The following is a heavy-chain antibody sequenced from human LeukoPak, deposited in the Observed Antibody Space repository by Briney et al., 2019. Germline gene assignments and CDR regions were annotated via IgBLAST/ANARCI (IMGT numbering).Heavy chain of an antibody. CDR1: GFTFSSYW. CDR2: ISGSGGST. CDR3: AKTSRKAHDSSGYYCSFDY. D-gene: IGHD3-22*01. J-gene: IGHJ4*02. V-gene: IGHV3-23*01. Sequence: GGSLRLSCAASGFTFSSYWMSWVRQAPGKGLEWVSAISGSGGSTYYADSVKGLFTISRDNSKNTLYLQMNSLRAEDTALYYCAKTSRKAHDSSGYYCSFDYWGQGTLVTVSS.